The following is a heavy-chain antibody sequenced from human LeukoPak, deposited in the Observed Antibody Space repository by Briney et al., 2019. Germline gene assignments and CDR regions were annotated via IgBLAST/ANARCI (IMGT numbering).Heavy chain of an antibody. CDR3: ARDRSGSSWYSLVL. CDR1: GYTFTSYG. Sequence: ASVKVSCKASGYTFTSYGISWVRQAPGQGLEWMGWISAYNGNTNYAQKLQGRVTMTTDTSTSTAYMELRSLRSDDTAVYYCARDRSGSSWYSLVLWGQGTLVTVSS. J-gene: IGHJ4*02. V-gene: IGHV1-18*01. D-gene: IGHD6-13*01. CDR2: ISAYNGNT.